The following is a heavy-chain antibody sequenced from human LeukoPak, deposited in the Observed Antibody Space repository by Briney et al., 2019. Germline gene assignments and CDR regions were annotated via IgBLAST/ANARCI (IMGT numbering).Heavy chain of an antibody. CDR3: ARETPAAMLPVDY. J-gene: IGHJ4*02. V-gene: IGHV4-39*02. CDR2: IYYSGNT. Sequence: SETLSLTCTVSGGSISTSSYYWGWIRQPPGKGLEWIGTIYYSGNTYYNPSLKSRVTISVDTSKNQFSLKLSSVTAADTAVYYCARETPAAMLPVDYWGQGTLVTVPS. D-gene: IGHD2-2*01. CDR1: GGSISTSSYY.